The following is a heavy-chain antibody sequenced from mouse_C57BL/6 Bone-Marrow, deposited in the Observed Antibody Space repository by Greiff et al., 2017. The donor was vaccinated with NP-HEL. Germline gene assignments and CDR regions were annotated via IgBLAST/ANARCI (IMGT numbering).Heavy chain of an antibody. CDR3: ARLGLAFAY. CDR2: INPYNGGT. CDR1: GYTFTDYY. J-gene: IGHJ3*01. D-gene: IGHD2-4*01. Sequence: EVKLVESGPVLVKPGASVKMSCKASGYTFTDYYMNWVKQSHGKSLEWIGVINPYNGGTSYNQKFKGKATLTVDKSSSTAYMELNSLTSEDSAVYYCARLGLAFAYWGQGTLVTVSA. V-gene: IGHV1-19*01.